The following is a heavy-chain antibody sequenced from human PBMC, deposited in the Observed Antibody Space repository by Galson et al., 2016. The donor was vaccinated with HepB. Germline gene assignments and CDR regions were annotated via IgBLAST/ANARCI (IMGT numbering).Heavy chain of an antibody. CDR1: GFTFSSYS. V-gene: IGHV3-21*01. Sequence: SLRLSCAASGFTFSSYSMNWVRQAPGKGLEWVSSISSSSSYICYADSVKGRFTISRDNARNSLYLQMNSLRAEDTAVYYCARAPKWEPDAGDAFDIWGQGTMVTVSS. CDR2: ISSSSSYI. D-gene: IGHD1-26*01. CDR3: ARAPKWEPDAGDAFDI. J-gene: IGHJ3*02.